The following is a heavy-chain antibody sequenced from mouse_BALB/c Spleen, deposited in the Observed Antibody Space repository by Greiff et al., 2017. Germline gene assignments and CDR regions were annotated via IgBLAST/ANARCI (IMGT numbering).Heavy chain of an antibody. CDR3: ARPLEPLEGFCYAMDY. V-gene: IGHV1-82*01. CDR1: GYAFSSSW. CDR2: IYPGDGDT. J-gene: IGHJ4*01. Sequence: QVQLKQSGPELVKPGASVKISCKASGYAFSSSWMNWVKQRPGQGLEWIGRIYPGDGDTNYNGKFKGKATLTADKSSSTAYMQLSSLTSVDSAVYFCARPLEPLEGFCYAMDYWGQGTSVTVSS.